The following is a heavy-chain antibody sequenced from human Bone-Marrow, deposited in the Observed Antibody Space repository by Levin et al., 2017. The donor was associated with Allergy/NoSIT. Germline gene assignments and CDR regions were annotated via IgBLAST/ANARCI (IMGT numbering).Heavy chain of an antibody. CDR3: ARDSGIAGADDY. V-gene: IGHV3-48*01. D-gene: IGHD6-13*01. CDR1: GFTLSTYA. CDR2: ISRSGNAI. J-gene: IGHJ4*02. Sequence: PVASVKVSCAASGFTLSTYAMTWVRQAPGKGLEWVSYISRSGNAIYGDSVKGRFSISRDNAKNSLYLQMSSLRAEDTAVYYCARDSGIAGADDYWGQGTLVTVSS.